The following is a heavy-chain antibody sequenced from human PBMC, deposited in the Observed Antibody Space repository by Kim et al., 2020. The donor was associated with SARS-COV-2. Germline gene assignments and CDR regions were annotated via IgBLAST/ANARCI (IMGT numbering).Heavy chain of an antibody. V-gene: IGHV3-7*01. D-gene: IGHD3-10*01. CDR1: GFTFSSYW. J-gene: IGHJ3*02. CDR3: ARLTGGSGSYYFFGAFDI. Sequence: GGSLRLSCAASGFTFSSYWMSLVRQAPGKGLEWVANIKQDGSEKYYVDSVKGRFTISRDNAKNSLYLQMNSLRAEDTAVYYCARLTGGSGSYYFFGAFDIWGQGTMVTVSS. CDR2: IKQDGSEK.